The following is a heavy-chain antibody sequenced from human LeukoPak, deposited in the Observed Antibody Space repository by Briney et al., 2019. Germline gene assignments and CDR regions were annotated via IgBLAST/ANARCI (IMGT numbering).Heavy chain of an antibody. CDR3: VRLVGSRSCSGGTCYSDY. D-gene: IGHD2-15*01. CDR2: ISWNSGSI. V-gene: IGHV3-9*01. CDR1: GFTFDDYA. J-gene: IGHJ4*02. Sequence: GRSLRLSCAASGFTFDDYAMHWVRQAPGKGLEWVSGISWNSGSIGYADSVKGRFTISRDNAKNSLYLQMNSLRDEDTAVYYCVRLVGSRSCSGGTCYSDYWGQGTLVTVSS.